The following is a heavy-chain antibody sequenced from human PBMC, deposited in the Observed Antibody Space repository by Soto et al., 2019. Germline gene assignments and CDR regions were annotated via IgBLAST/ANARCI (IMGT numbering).Heavy chain of an antibody. CDR1: GGSISSGGYY. V-gene: IGHV4-31*03. CDR3: AREYSTLGNWFDP. D-gene: IGHD6-13*01. Sequence: QVQLQESGPGLVQPSQTLSLTCTVSGGSISSGGYYWSWIRQHTGKGLEWIGYIYYNGTTYYNPSLKSRVTISVDTSKNQFSLKLSSVTAADTAIYYCAREYSTLGNWFDPWGQGTLVTVSS. CDR2: IYYNGTT. J-gene: IGHJ5*02.